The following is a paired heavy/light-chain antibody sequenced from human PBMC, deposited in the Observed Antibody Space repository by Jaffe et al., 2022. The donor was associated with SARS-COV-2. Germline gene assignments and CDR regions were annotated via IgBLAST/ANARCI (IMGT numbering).Heavy chain of an antibody. V-gene: IGHV4-39*01. CDR3: ARQEMSYFES. Sequence: QVQLQESGPGLVKPSETLSLTCTVSGGSVSSGTYYWAWIRQTPGKGLEWIGSISKSGSTYYNASLKTRVTISVDTSKNEFSLNLSSVTAADTAVYYCARQEMSYFESWGQGSLVSVSS. J-gene: IGHJ4*02. CDR1: GGSVSSGTYY. CDR2: ISKSGST.
Light chain of an antibody. CDR3: QQRNNWLT. V-gene: IGKV3-11*01. Sequence: EIVLTQSPATLSLSPGERATLSCRASQSVSSYLAWYQQKPGQAPRLIIYDASNRATGIPARFSGSGYGTDFTLTISSLEPEDFAVYYCQQRNNWLTFGGGTRVEIK. J-gene: IGKJ4*01. CDR1: QSVSSY. CDR2: DAS.